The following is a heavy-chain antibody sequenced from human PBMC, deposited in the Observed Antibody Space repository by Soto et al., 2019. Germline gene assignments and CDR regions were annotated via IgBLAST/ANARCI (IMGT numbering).Heavy chain of an antibody. CDR3: ARDQLYYYYSSGSQPGPY. J-gene: IGHJ4*02. V-gene: IGHV3-33*01. D-gene: IGHD3-22*01. Sequence: GGSLRLSCAASGFTFSSYGMHWVRQAPGKGLEWVAVIWYDGSNKYYADSVKGRFTISRDNSKNTVYLQMNSLRAEDTAVYYCARDQLYYYYSSGSQPGPYWGQGTLVTVSS. CDR2: IWYDGSNK. CDR1: GFTFSSYG.